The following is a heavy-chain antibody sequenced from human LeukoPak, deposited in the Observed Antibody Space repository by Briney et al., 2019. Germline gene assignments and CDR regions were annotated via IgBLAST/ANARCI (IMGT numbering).Heavy chain of an antibody. V-gene: IGHV3-48*03. Sequence: PGGSLRLSCAASGFTFSSYEMNWVRQAPGKGLEWVSYISSSGSTIYYADSVKGRFTISRDNAKNSLYLQMNSLRAEDTAVYYCARWGGGYCSSTSCYEGGYWGQGTLVTVSS. J-gene: IGHJ4*02. D-gene: IGHD2-2*01. CDR3: ARWGGGYCSSTSCYEGGY. CDR2: ISSSGSTI. CDR1: GFTFSSYE.